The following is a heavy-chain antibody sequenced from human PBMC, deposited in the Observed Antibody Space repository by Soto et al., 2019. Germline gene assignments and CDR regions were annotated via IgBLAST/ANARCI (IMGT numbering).Heavy chain of an antibody. Sequence: QITLKESGPTLVKPTQTLTLTCTFSGFSLTTSGMGVGWIRQPPGKALEWLAVIYWDDDKRYSPSLKSRLTLTRDTSKNQVVLTMTNMDPVDTATYYCVHTISTVTTGAIDYWGQGTLVTVSS. V-gene: IGHV2-5*02. CDR2: IYWDDDK. D-gene: IGHD4-17*01. CDR3: VHTISTVTTGAIDY. J-gene: IGHJ4*02. CDR1: GFSLTTSGMG.